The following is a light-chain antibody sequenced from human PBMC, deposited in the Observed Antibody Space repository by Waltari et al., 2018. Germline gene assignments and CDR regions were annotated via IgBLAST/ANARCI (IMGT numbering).Light chain of an antibody. CDR2: GVS. Sequence: QSALTQPASVSGSPGQSITISCSGTDSDVGAYDFVSWYQQHPGKAPHLIIYGVSNRPAGISNRVAAAESGNTASLAISGLQAEDEADYYCSSYTTSSAPGVFGTGTRVTVL. V-gene: IGLV2-14*01. CDR1: DSDVGAYDF. CDR3: SSYTTSSAPGV. J-gene: IGLJ1*01.